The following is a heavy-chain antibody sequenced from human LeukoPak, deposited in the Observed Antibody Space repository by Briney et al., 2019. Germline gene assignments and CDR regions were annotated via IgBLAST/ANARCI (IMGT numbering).Heavy chain of an antibody. V-gene: IGHV3-23*01. J-gene: IGHJ4*02. Sequence: SLRLSRAASGFTSTGDAMSSVRQAPGKGLEWVSAISGSGGSKYYAHSVKGRFTISRDNSKNALYLQINSLRAEDTAVYDCVKEAAAAGDFHYWGQGTLVTVSS. CDR3: VKEAAAAGDFHY. D-gene: IGHD6-13*01. CDR2: ISGSGGSK. CDR1: GFTSTGDA.